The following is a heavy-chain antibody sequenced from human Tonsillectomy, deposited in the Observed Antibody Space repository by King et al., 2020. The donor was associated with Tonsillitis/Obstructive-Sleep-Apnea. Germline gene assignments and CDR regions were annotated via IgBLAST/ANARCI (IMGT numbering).Heavy chain of an antibody. D-gene: IGHD2-15*01. J-gene: IGHJ4*02. CDR2: IYPGDSDT. V-gene: IGHV5-51*01. CDR1: GYTFTTYW. CDR3: ARRDCSGGSCAICDF. Sequence: QLVQSGAEVKKPGESLKISCKASGYTFTTYWIAWVRQLPGKGLEWMGIIYPGDSDTRYSPSFQGQVTISADKSVTTDYLQWSSLKASDTAMYYCARRDCSGGSCAICDFWGQGTLVTVSS.